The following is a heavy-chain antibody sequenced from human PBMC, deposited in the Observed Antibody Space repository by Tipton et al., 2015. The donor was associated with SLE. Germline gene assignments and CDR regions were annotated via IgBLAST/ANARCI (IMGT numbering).Heavy chain of an antibody. CDR2: ISGSGGST. V-gene: IGHV3-23*01. D-gene: IGHD3-22*01. Sequence: GSLRLSCAASGFTFSSYAMSWVRQAPGKGLEWVSAISGSGGSTYYADSVKGRFTISRDNAKNSLYLQMNSLRAEDTAVYYCARDSGRLLDYWGQGTLVTVSS. CDR1: GFTFSSYA. J-gene: IGHJ4*02. CDR3: ARDSGRLLDY.